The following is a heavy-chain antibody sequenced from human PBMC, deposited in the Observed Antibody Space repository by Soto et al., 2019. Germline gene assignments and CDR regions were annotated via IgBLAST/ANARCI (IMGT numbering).Heavy chain of an antibody. V-gene: IGHV3-66*01. CDR1: GFTVSANY. CDR2: IYSSGST. Sequence: GGSLRLSCAASGFTVSANYMSWVRQAPGKGLEWVSVIYSSGSTYYADSVKDRFSISRDNSKNTLYLQMNSLRAEDTAVYYCTLSDVWGKGTTVTVSS. CDR3: TLSDV. J-gene: IGHJ6*04.